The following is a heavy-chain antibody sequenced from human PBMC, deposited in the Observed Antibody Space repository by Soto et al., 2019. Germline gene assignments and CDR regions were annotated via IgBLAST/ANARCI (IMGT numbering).Heavy chain of an antibody. CDR2: ISGSGGST. D-gene: IGHD2-15*01. Sequence: GGSLRLSCAASGFTFSSYAMSWVRQAPGKGLEWVSAISGSGGSTYYADSVKGRFTISRDNSKNTLYLQMNSLRAEDTAVYYCAKDEEAPGARSPANCSGGSCYFPTRRLLGIFDYWGQGTLVTVSS. CDR1: GFTFSSYA. J-gene: IGHJ4*02. CDR3: AKDEEAPGARSPANCSGGSCYFPTRRLLGIFDY. V-gene: IGHV3-23*01.